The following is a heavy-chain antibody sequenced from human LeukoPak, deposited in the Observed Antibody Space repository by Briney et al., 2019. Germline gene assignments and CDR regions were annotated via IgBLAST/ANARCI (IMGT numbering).Heavy chain of an antibody. J-gene: IGHJ3*02. CDR2: INHSGST. V-gene: IGHV4-34*01. D-gene: IGHD6-13*01. CDR1: GGSFSGYY. CDR3: ARNSPRWLRYSSSWYRSDAFDI. Sequence: SETLSLTCAVYGGSFSGYYWSWIRQPPGKGLEWIGEINHSGSTNYNPSLKSRVTISVDTSKNQFSLKLSSVTAADTAVYYCARNSPRWLRYSSSWYRSDAFDIWGQGTMVTVSS.